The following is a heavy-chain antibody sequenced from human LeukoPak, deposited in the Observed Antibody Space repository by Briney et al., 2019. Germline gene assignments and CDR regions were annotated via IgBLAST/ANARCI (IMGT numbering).Heavy chain of an antibody. J-gene: IGHJ4*02. Sequence: PSETLSLTCTVSGGSISNYYWTWIRQPAGKGLEWIGRIYTSGGTNYNPSLKSRVTMSVDTSKNQFSLKLSSVTAADTAVYYCARTPIYYFDNSGYYNWGQGTLVTVSS. V-gene: IGHV4-4*07. CDR2: IYTSGGT. CDR3: ARTPIYYFDNSGYYN. D-gene: IGHD3-22*01. CDR1: GGSISNYY.